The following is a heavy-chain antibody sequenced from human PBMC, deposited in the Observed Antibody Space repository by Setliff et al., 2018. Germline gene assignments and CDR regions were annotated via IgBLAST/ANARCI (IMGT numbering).Heavy chain of an antibody. V-gene: IGHV1-2*06. D-gene: IGHD3-10*01. Sequence: ASVKVSCKASGYIFTSYGISWVRQAPGQGLEWMGRVNPKNGGILYSQKFEGRVSMTGDRTISTVYMDLRSLTFDDTAVYYCARPRSNYNRGAFSIWGQGTMVTVSS. CDR1: GYIFTSYG. J-gene: IGHJ3*02. CDR2: VNPKNGGI. CDR3: ARPRSNYNRGAFSI.